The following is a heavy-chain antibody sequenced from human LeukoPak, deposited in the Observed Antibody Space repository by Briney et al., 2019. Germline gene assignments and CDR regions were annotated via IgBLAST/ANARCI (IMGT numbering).Heavy chain of an antibody. CDR2: IYSDNT. CDR3: AKWGCNGGSCYPFDY. CDR1: GFTVSSNS. V-gene: IGHV3-53*01. D-gene: IGHD2-15*01. Sequence: GGSLRLSCTVSGFTVSSNSMSWVRQAPGKGLEWVSFIYSDNTHYSDSVKGRFTISRDNSKNTLYLQMNSLRAEDTAVYYCAKWGCNGGSCYPFDYWGQGTLVTVSS. J-gene: IGHJ4*02.